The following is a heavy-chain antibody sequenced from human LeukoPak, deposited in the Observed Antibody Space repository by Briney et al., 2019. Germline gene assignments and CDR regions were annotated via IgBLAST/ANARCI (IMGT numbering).Heavy chain of an antibody. J-gene: IGHJ4*02. V-gene: IGHV1-8*03. CDR3: ARSQEPDYYGSGSYPLDY. CDR1: GYTFTSYD. D-gene: IGHD3-10*01. CDR2: MNPNSGNT. Sequence: GASVKVSCKASGYTFTSYDINWVRQATGQGLEWMGWMNPNSGNTGYAQKFQGRVTITRNTSISTAYMELSSLRSEDTAVYYCARSQEPDYYGSGSYPLDYWGQGTLVTVSS.